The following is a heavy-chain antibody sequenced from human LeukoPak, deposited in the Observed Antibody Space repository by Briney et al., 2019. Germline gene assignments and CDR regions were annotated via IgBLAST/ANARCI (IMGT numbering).Heavy chain of an antibody. V-gene: IGHV4-59*01. CDR3: ARESGSYLWRSWLNP. Sequence: SETLSLTCTVSGGSTNNYYWTWIRQPPGKGLEWIGNVYNSGNTNYNPSLKSRVTISIDTSKNQFSLKVISVTAADTAIYYCARESGSYLWRSWLNPWGQGTLVTVSS. CDR2: VYNSGNT. J-gene: IGHJ5*02. D-gene: IGHD3-16*01. CDR1: GGSTNNYY.